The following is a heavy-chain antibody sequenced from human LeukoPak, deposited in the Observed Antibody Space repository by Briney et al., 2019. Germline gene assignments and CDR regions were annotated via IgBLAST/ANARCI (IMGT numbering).Heavy chain of an antibody. D-gene: IGHD6-19*01. V-gene: IGHV4-61*02. CDR3: ARETSLAGFASGLGFNY. CDR2: ISTTGST. Sequence: SQTLSLTCTVSGGSLSSGNYYWSWIRQPAGKGLAWIGRISTTGSTNYNPSLKSRVTMSIDTSKNQFSLKLTSVTAADTATYYCARETSLAGFASGLGFNYWGQGILVTVSS. CDR1: GGSLSSGNYY. J-gene: IGHJ4*02.